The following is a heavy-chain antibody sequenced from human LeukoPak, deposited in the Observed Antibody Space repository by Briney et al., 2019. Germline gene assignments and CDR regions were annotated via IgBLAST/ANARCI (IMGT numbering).Heavy chain of an antibody. CDR1: GFTFSSYG. Sequence: GGSLRLSCAASGFTFSSYGMHWVRQAPGKGLEWVAVISYDGSNKYYADSVKGRFTISRDNAKNSLYLQMNSLRAEDTAVYYCAILVPDSSGYMIVDPWGQGTLVTVSS. D-gene: IGHD3-22*01. CDR3: AILVPDSSGYMIVDP. J-gene: IGHJ5*02. CDR2: ISYDGSNK. V-gene: IGHV3-30*03.